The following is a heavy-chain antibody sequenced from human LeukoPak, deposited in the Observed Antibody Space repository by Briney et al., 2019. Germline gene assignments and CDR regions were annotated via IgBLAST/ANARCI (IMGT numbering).Heavy chain of an antibody. V-gene: IGHV3-33*06. CDR1: GFTFSSYG. CDR3: AKDKGIYCSSTSCYLFH. D-gene: IGHD2-2*01. CDR2: IWYDGSNK. J-gene: IGHJ4*02. Sequence: GRSLRLSCAASGFTFSSYGMHWVPGAPGRGREGVAVIWYDGSNKYYADSVKGRFTISRDNSKNTLYLQMNSLRAEDTAVYYCAKDKGIYCSSTSCYLFHWGQGTLVTVSS.